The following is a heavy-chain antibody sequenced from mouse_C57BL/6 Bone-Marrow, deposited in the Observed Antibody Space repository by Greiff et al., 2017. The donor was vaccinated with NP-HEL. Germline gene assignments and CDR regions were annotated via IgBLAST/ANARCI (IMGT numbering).Heavy chain of an antibody. Sequence: EVQLQESGPELVKPGASVKISCKASGYSFTGYYMNWVKQSPEKSLEWIGEINPSTGGTTYNQKFKAKATLTVDKSSSTAYMQLKSLTSEDSAVYYCARSYYSNYLHYYAMDYWGQGTSVTVSS. CDR3: ARSYYSNYLHYYAMDY. D-gene: IGHD2-5*01. CDR2: INPSTGGT. CDR1: GYSFTGYY. V-gene: IGHV1-42*01. J-gene: IGHJ4*01.